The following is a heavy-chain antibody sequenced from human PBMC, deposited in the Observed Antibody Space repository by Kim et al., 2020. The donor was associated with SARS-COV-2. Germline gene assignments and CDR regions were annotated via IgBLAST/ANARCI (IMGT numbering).Heavy chain of an antibody. J-gene: IGHJ4*02. CDR3: ARDSEGYGYCDY. V-gene: IGHV4-31*02. Sequence: YDNPSLKSRVTISVDTSKNQFSLRLSSVTAADMAVYYCARDSEGYGYCDYWGQGTLVTVSS. D-gene: IGHD3-22*01.